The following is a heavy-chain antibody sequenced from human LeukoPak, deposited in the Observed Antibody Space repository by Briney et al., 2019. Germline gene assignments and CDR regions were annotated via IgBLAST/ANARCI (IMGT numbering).Heavy chain of an antibody. D-gene: IGHD1-7*01. V-gene: IGHV3-30*02. Sequence: GGSLRLSCAASGFTFSSYGMHWVRQAPGKGLEWVAFIRYDGSNKYYADSVKGRFTISRDNSKNTLYLQMNSLRAEDTAVYCCAKVANWNYVLLDYWGQGTLVTVSS. J-gene: IGHJ4*02. CDR2: IRYDGSNK. CDR1: GFTFSSYG. CDR3: AKVANWNYVLLDY.